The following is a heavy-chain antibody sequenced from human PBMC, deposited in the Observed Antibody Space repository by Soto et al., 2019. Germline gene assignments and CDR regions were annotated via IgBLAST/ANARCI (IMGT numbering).Heavy chain of an antibody. D-gene: IGHD2-21*01. CDR1: GYPFTNYY. V-gene: IGHV1-46*01. Sequence: ASVKVSCKAPSGYPFTNYYMHWVRQAPGQGLEWVGIINPSSASASYAQKFQDRVTMTRDTSTSTVYMELSSLRFEDTAVYYCARGLGDSFNPFLDYWGQGSLVTVSS. J-gene: IGHJ4*02. CDR3: ARGLGDSFNPFLDY. CDR2: INPSSASA.